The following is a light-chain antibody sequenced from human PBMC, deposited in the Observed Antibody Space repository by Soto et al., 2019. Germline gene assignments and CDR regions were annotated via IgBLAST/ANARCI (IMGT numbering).Light chain of an antibody. J-gene: IGLJ2*01. CDR3: AAWDDSLV. V-gene: IGLV1-44*01. Sequence: QSVLTQPPSASGTPGQRVTISCSGSSSNIGSNGVNWYQQLTGTAPKLLINNNNQRPSGVPDRFSGSKSGTSASLAISGLQSEDEADYYCAAWDDSLVFGGGTKLTVL. CDR2: NNN. CDR1: SSNIGSNG.